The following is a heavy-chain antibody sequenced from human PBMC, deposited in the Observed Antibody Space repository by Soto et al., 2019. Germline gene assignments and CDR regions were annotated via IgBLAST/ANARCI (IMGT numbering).Heavy chain of an antibody. CDR2: IYNSGST. Sequence: QVQLQESGPGLVKPSQTLSLTCTVSGGSISSGGYYWSCIRQHPGKGLEWIGYIYNSGSTYYNPSLKSRVSISLDTSKNQFSLKLSSVTAADTAVYYCAKDRAGFIMGSGAFDIWGQGTMVTVSS. CDR1: GGSISSGGYY. CDR3: AKDRAGFIMGSGAFDI. D-gene: IGHD3-10*01. V-gene: IGHV4-31*03. J-gene: IGHJ3*02.